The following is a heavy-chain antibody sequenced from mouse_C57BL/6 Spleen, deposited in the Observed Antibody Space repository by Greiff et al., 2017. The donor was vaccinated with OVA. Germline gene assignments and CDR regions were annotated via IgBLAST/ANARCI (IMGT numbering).Heavy chain of an antibody. CDR3: AREEYYYGSSYKFAY. CDR1: GYAFTNYL. CDR2: INPGSGGT. J-gene: IGHJ3*01. D-gene: IGHD1-1*01. V-gene: IGHV1-54*01. Sequence: VQLQESGAELVRPGTSVKVSCKASGYAFTNYLIEWVKQRPGQGLEWIGVINPGSGGTNYNEKFKGKATLTADKSSSTAYMQLSSLTSEDSAVYFCAREEYYYGSSYKFAYWGQGTLVTVSA.